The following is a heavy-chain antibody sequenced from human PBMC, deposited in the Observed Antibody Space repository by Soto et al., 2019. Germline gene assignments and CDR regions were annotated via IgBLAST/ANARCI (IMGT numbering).Heavy chain of an antibody. D-gene: IGHD1-26*01. V-gene: IGHV3-66*01. CDR2: IYSGGST. Sequence: VQLVESGGGLVKPGGSLRLSCAASGFTFSSNYMSWVRQAPGKGLEWVSVIYSGGSTYYADSVKGRFTISRDNSKNTLYLQMNSLRAEDTAVYYCARGDSGSYLYYFDYWGQGTLVTVSS. J-gene: IGHJ4*02. CDR1: GFTFSSNY. CDR3: ARGDSGSYLYYFDY.